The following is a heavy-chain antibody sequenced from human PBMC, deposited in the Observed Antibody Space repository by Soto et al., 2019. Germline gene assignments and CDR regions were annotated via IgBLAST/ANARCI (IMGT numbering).Heavy chain of an antibody. D-gene: IGHD1-26*01. CDR3: ARDTYSGSYDHWFDP. CDR1: GFTFSSYA. CDR2: ISYDGSNK. V-gene: IGHV3-30-3*01. J-gene: IGHJ5*02. Sequence: EGSLRLSCAASGFTFSSYAMHWVRQAPGKGLEWVAVISYDGSNKYYADSVKGRFTISRDNSKNTLYLQMNSLRAEDTAVYYCARDTYSGSYDHWFDPWGQGTLVTVSS.